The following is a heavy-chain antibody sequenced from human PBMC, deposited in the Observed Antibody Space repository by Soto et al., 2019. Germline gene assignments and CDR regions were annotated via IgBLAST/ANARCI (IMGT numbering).Heavy chain of an antibody. Sequence: QVQLVQSGAEVKKPGSSVKVSCKASGGTFSSYAISWVRQAPGQGLEWMGGIIPIFGTANYAQKFQGRVTITADKSTSTDYMELSSLRSEDTAVYYCARGEWEPDNYYYYGMDVWGQGTTVTVSS. CDR3: ARGEWEPDNYYYYGMDV. D-gene: IGHD1-26*01. V-gene: IGHV1-69*06. J-gene: IGHJ6*02. CDR1: GGTFSSYA. CDR2: IIPIFGTA.